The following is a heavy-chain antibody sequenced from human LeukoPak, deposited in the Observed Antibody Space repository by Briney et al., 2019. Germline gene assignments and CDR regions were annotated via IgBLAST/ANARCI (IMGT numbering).Heavy chain of an antibody. CDR3: AKETGRWELE. J-gene: IGHJ4*02. CDR1: GFTFSSYG. Sequence: GGSLTLSCAASGFTFSSYGIHWVRQAPGKGLEWVAVIPNDGSNKYYADSVKGRFTISRDNSKNTLYLRMNSLRAEDTAVYYCAKETGRWELEWGQGTLVTVSS. CDR2: IPNDGSNK. D-gene: IGHD1-26*01. V-gene: IGHV3-30*18.